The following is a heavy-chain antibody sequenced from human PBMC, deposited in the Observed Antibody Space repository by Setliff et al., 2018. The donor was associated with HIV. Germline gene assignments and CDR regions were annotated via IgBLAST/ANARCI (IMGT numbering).Heavy chain of an antibody. V-gene: IGHV1-69*10. J-gene: IGHJ3*01. D-gene: IGHD3-9*01. Sequence: SVKVSCKTSGGTFNTYPIAWVRQAPGQGLEWMGGIAPNLRMLNYIQKFKGRLTITADESTSTVYMELTNLRSEDTAMYYCAREKSPVLEYFDWLKPRHVFDVWGQGTVVTVSS. CDR1: GGTFNTYP. CDR2: IAPNLRML. CDR3: AREKSPVLEYFDWLKPRHVFDV.